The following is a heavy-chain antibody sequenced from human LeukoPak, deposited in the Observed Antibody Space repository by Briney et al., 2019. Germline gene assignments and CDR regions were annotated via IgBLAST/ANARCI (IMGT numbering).Heavy chain of an antibody. D-gene: IGHD2-15*01. CDR3: ARDGYGGKADY. CDR2: IYSGGST. CDR1: GFTFRRHA. V-gene: IGHV3-66*01. J-gene: IGHJ4*02. Sequence: GGSLRLSCAASGFTFRRHAMSWVRQAPGKGPEWVSVIYSGGSTYYADSVKGRFTISRDNSKNTLYLQMNSLRAEDTAVYYCARDGYGGKADYWGQGTLVTVSS.